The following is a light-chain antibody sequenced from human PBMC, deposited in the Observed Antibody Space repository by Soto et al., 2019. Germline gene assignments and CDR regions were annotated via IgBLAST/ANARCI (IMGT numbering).Light chain of an antibody. V-gene: IGKV3-11*01. CDR1: QNVRTF. CDR3: QQHSHWPPWT. CDR2: GAS. Sequence: EVVLTQSPATLSLSPGERATLSCRASQNVRTFLDWYQQKPGQPPRLLIYGASNSATGIPARFSGSGSGTDFTPTISSLEPADFAVYYCQQHSHWPPWTFGQGTKVEIQ. J-gene: IGKJ1*01.